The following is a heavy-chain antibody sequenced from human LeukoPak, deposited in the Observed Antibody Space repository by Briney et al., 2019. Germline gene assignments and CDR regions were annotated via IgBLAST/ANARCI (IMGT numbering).Heavy chain of an antibody. V-gene: IGHV1-69*04. J-gene: IGHJ4*02. Sequence: GASVKVSCKASGYTFTSYGISWVRQAPGQGLEWMGRIIPILGIANYAQKFQGRVTITADKSTSTAYMELSSLRSEDTAVYYCARDPSGDTMIALEFDYWGQGTLVTVSS. CDR3: ARDPSGDTMIALEFDY. D-gene: IGHD3-22*01. CDR1: GYTFTSYG. CDR2: IIPILGIA.